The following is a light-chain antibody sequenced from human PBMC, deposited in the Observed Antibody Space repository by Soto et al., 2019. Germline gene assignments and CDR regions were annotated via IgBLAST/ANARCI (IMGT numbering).Light chain of an antibody. J-gene: IGLJ1*01. CDR3: CSYAGSYTFYV. V-gene: IGLV2-11*01. CDR1: SSDVGGYNY. Sequence: QSALTQPRSVSGSRGQSVTISCTGTSSDVGGYNYVCWYQQHPGTAPKLMIYDVSMRPSGVPDRFSGSKSGNTASLTISGLQAEDEADYYCCSYAGSYTFYVFGTGTKLTVL. CDR2: DVS.